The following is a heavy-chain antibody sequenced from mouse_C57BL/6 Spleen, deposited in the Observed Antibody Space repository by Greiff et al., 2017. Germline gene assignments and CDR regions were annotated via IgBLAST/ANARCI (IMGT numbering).Heavy chain of an antibody. CDR1: GYTFTSYW. Sequence: QVQLQQPGAELVRPGSSVKLSCKASGYTFTSYWMPWVKQRPIQGLEWIGNIDPSASDTHYNQKFKDKATLTVDKSSSTSYMQISRLTAEDAADYYSAREWHDPFAYWGQGTLVTVSA. J-gene: IGHJ3*01. CDR2: IDPSASDT. D-gene: IGHD1-3*01. V-gene: IGHV1-52*01. CDR3: AREWHDPFAY.